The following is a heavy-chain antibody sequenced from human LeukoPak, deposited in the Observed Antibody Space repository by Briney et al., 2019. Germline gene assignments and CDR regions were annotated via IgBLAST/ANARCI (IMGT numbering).Heavy chain of an antibody. CDR2: FYHSGST. D-gene: IGHD6-19*01. V-gene: IGHV4-59*01. J-gene: IGHJ4*02. Sequence: PSETLSLTCTVSGGSISNYYGSWIRQPPGRGLGWIGCFYHSGSTNYNPSLKSRVTTSVDTSKNQFSLRLSSVTAADTAVYYRASTQQWLAFDYWGQGILVTVSS. CDR1: GGSISNYY. CDR3: ASTQQWLAFDY.